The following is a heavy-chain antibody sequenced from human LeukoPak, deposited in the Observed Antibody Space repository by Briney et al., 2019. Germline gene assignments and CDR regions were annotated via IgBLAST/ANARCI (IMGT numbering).Heavy chain of an antibody. CDR3: ARGPGIAAAAAWVLRAGYFDY. CDR2: INHSGST. J-gene: IGHJ4*02. V-gene: IGHV4-34*01. CDR1: GGSFSGYY. D-gene: IGHD6-13*01. Sequence: SETLSLTCAVYGGSFSGYYWSWIRQPPGKGLEWIGEINHSGSTNYNPSPKSRVTISVDTSKNQFSLKLSSVTAADTAVYYCARGPGIAAAAAWVLRAGYFDYWGQGTLVTVSS.